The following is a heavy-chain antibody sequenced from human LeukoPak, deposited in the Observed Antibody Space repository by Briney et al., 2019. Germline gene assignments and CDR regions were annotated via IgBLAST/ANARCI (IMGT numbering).Heavy chain of an antibody. V-gene: IGHV3-23*01. CDR2: ISGSGGST. CDR1: GFTFSSYA. D-gene: IGHD4-17*01. Sequence: PGGSLRLSCAASGFTFSSYAMSWVRQAPGKGLEWVSAISGSGGSTYYADSVKGRFTISRDNSKNTLYLQMNSLRAEDTAVYYCAKDPRLTTVTTLGYWGREPWSPSPQ. CDR3: AKDPRLTTVTTLGY. J-gene: IGHJ4*02.